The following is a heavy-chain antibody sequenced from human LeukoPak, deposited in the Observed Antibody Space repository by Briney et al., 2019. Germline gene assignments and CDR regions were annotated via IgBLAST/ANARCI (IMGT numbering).Heavy chain of an antibody. J-gene: IGHJ6*03. Sequence: SGTLSLSCTVSGGSISGYYMSWIRQAPGKGLEWIGYIYYSGSTNYNPSLKSRVTTSLEASNNRSSLILSSVPRADTAVVYCWGPYHDFWSGSYYYYVYFWGRGTAVTVSS. CDR2: IYYSGST. V-gene: IGHV4-59*01. D-gene: IGHD3-3*01. CDR1: GGSISGYY. CDR3: WGPYHDFWSGSYYYYVYF.